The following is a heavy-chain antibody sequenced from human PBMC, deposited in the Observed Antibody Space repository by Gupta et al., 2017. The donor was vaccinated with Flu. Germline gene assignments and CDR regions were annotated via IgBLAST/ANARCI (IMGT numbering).Heavy chain of an antibody. D-gene: IGHD1-26*01. CDR3: SRDLQVGATVYDY. CDR2: IRSKIHGGTT. V-gene: IGHV3-49*03. Sequence: EVQLVESGGGLVQAGRSLRLSCTASGFTFGDYGMSWSRQAPGKGLEWVGLIRSKIHGGTTDYAASVKGRSTISRDDSKSIVYLQMNSLKTEDTAVYYCSRDLQVGATVYDYWGQGTLVTVSS. J-gene: IGHJ4*02. CDR1: GFTFGDYG.